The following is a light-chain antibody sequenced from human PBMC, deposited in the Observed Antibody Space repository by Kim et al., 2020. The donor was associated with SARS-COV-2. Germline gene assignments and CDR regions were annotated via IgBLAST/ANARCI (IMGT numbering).Light chain of an antibody. V-gene: IGKV3-20*01. CDR3: QQYDTSRT. J-gene: IGKJ1*01. CDR1: QSVRSSY. CDR2: GAS. Sequence: LSPGERATLSCRASQSVRSSYLAWYQQKPGQAPRLLIYGASSRATGIPDRFSGSGSGTDFTLTISRLEPEDSAVYYCQQYDTSRTFGQGTKVDIK.